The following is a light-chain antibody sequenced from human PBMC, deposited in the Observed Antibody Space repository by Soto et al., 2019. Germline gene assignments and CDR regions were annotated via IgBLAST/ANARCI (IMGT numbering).Light chain of an antibody. Sequence: QSVLTQPASVSGSPGQSITISCTGTSSDVGGYNYVSWYQQHPGKAPKLMIYDVSNRPSGVSNRFSGSKSANTASLTVSGRQAEDEADYYCSSYTISSTVVFGGGTKLTVL. CDR1: SSDVGGYNY. V-gene: IGLV2-14*01. CDR3: SSYTISSTVV. CDR2: DVS. J-gene: IGLJ2*01.